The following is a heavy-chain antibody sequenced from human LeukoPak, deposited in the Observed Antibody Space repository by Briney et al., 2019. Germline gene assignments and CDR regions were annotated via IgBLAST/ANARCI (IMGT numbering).Heavy chain of an antibody. J-gene: IGHJ5*02. V-gene: IGHV3-23*01. CDR2: ISGSTGST. Sequence: PGGSLRLSCAASGFTFSNYAMSWVRQAPGKGLEWVSSISGSTGSTLYADSVKGRFTISRDNAKNSLYLQMNSLRAEDTALYYCAKKTYYYDTSNLGWFDPWGQGTLVTVSS. CDR1: GFTFSNYA. D-gene: IGHD3-22*01. CDR3: AKKTYYYDTSNLGWFDP.